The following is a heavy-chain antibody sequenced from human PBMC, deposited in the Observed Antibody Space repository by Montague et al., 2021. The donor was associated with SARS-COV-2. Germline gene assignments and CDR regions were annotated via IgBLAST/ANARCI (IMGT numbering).Heavy chain of an antibody. D-gene: IGHD3-10*01. CDR1: GGSFSGYY. Sequence: SETLSLTCAVYGGSFSGYYWSWIRQPPGKGLEWIGEINHSGSTNYNPSLKSRVTISVDTSKNQFSLKLSSVTAADTAVYYCARGRRILLWLGDLLAGGDYHGMDVWGQGTTVTVSS. J-gene: IGHJ6*02. CDR3: ARGRRILLWLGDLLAGGDYHGMDV. V-gene: IGHV4-34*01. CDR2: INHSGST.